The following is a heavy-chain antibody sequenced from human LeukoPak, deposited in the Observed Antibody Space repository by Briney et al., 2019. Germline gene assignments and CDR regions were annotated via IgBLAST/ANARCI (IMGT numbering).Heavy chain of an antibody. J-gene: IGHJ4*02. CDR1: GFTFSSHA. D-gene: IGHD5-24*01. CDR3: ARDRTRDGYNQGRVFDY. Sequence: PGGSLRLSCAASGFTFSSHAMHWVRQAPGKGLEWVAVISYDGSNKYYADSVKGRFTISRDNSKNTLFLQMNSLRGEDTAVYYCARDRTRDGYNQGRVFDYWGQGTLVTVSS. CDR2: ISYDGSNK. V-gene: IGHV3-30-3*01.